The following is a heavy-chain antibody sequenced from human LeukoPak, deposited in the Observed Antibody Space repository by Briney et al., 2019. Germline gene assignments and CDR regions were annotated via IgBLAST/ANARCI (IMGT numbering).Heavy chain of an antibody. CDR1: GFTFSDYY. Sequence: GGSLRLSCAASGFTFSDYYMSWIRQAPGKGLEWVSYISSSSSSYTNYADSVKGRFTISRDNAKNSLYLQMNSLRAEDTAVYYCARLVEGYSFPAGFDYWGQGTLVTVSS. D-gene: IGHD5-18*01. V-gene: IGHV3-11*06. J-gene: IGHJ4*02. CDR3: ARLVEGYSFPAGFDY. CDR2: ISSSSSSYT.